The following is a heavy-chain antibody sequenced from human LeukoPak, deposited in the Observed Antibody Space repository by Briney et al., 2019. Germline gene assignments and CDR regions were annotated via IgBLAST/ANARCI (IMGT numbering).Heavy chain of an antibody. CDR2: ISLDGSTE. CDR3: MRDYMGWFDP. CDR1: GFSLSNFQ. Sequence: GGSLRLSCVASGFSLSNFQMYWVRQAPGKGLEWVSIISLDGSTEFYADSVKGRFTISRDTASNTMHLEMNNLRVEDTAVYYCMRDYMGWFDPWGQGSLVTVSS. D-gene: IGHD3-10*01. J-gene: IGHJ5*02. V-gene: IGHV3-30-3*01.